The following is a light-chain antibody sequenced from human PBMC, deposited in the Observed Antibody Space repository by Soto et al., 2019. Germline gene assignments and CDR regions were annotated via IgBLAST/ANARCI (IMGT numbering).Light chain of an antibody. V-gene: IGKV1-33*01. Sequence: DIQMTQSPSSLLASVGDRVTITCQASQSIHIYLNWFQRKPGRAPKLLIYDAAHLETGVPSRFSGSGSGTEFTLTISSLHPEDIATYYCQQYDNLPYTFGQGTNLEI. J-gene: IGKJ2*01. CDR3: QQYDNLPYT. CDR1: QSIHIY. CDR2: DAA.